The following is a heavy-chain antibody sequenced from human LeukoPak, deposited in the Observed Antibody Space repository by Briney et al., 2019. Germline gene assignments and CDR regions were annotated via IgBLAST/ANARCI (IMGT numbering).Heavy chain of an antibody. CDR3: ARHPSGRMWLQQGGWFVP. CDR2: MYHNGST. CDR1: GGSISSISYY. V-gene: IGHV4-39*01. D-gene: IGHD5-24*01. Sequence: SETLSLTCTVSGGSISSISYYWGWIRQPPGKGLEWIGSMYHNGSTYYNPSLKSRVTISVDTSKNQFSLKLSSVTAADTAVYYCARHPSGRMWLQQGGWFVPWGQGTLVTVSS. J-gene: IGHJ5*02.